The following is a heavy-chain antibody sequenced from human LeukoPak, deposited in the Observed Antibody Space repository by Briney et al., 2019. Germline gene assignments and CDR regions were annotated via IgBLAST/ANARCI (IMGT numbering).Heavy chain of an antibody. V-gene: IGHV1-2*02. Sequence: ASVKVSCTASGYTFTGYYIHWVRQAPGQGLEWMGWINPNSGGTNYAQKFQGRVTMTRDTSITTAYMELSRLRSDDTAVYYCARDLLVGAINGVWFDPWGQGTLVTVSS. CDR2: INPNSGGT. CDR3: ARDLLVGAINGVWFDP. D-gene: IGHD1-26*01. CDR1: GYTFTGYY. J-gene: IGHJ5*02.